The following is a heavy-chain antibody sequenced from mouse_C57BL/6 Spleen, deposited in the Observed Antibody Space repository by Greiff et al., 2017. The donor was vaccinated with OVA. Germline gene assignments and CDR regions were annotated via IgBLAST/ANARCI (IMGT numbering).Heavy chain of an antibody. Sequence: EVQLQQSGPVLVKPGASVKMSCKASGYTFTDYYMNWVKQSHGKSLEWIGVINPYNGGTSYNQKFKGKATLTVDKSSSTAYMELNSLTSEDSAVYYCARESPYGSSTDYYAMDYWGQGTSVTVSS. V-gene: IGHV1-19*01. CDR1: GYTFTDYY. D-gene: IGHD1-1*01. CDR2: INPYNGGT. CDR3: ARESPYGSSTDYYAMDY. J-gene: IGHJ4*01.